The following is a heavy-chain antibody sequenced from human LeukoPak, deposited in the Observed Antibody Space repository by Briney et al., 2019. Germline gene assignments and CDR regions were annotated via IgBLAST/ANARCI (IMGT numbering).Heavy chain of an antibody. D-gene: IGHD3-16*01. Sequence: GGSLQISCQGSGFHFTIYGIGWVRQLTGKGLEWMGMIYPGDSDSRYSPSFQGQVTISADKSISTAYLQWSSLKASDTAMYYCAIFDFLFGEIDNWFDPWGQGTQVTVSS. CDR2: IYPGDSDS. CDR1: GFHFTIYG. CDR3: AIFDFLFGEIDNWFDP. J-gene: IGHJ5*02. V-gene: IGHV5-51*01.